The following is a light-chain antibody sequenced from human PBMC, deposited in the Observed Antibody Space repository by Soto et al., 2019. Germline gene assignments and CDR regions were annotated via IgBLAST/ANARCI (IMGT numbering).Light chain of an antibody. CDR1: QGISNY. J-gene: IGKJ1*01. Sequence: DIQMTQSPSSLSASVGDRVTITCRPSQGISNYLAWYQQKPGKVPKLLIYAASTLQSGVPSRFSGSGSGTEFNLTISSLQPEDVATYYCQKYNSAPWTFGQGTKVEIK. CDR3: QKYNSAPWT. CDR2: AAS. V-gene: IGKV1-27*01.